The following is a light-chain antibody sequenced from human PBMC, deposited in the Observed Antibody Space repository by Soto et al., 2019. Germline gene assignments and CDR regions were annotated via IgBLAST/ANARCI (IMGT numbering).Light chain of an antibody. V-gene: IGLV1-47*02. CDR1: SSNIGSNY. CDR2: SNH. J-gene: IGLJ2*01. CDR3: SSYAGSNMVV. Sequence: QSALTQPPSASGTPGQRVTISCSGSSSNIGSNYVYWYQALPGTAPKLFIHSNHQRPSGVPDRFSGSKYGTSASLAISGLRSEDEADYYCSSYAGSNMVVFGGGTKLTVL.